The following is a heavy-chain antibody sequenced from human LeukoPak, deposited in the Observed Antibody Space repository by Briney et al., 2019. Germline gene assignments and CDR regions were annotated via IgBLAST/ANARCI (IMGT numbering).Heavy chain of an antibody. J-gene: IGHJ3*02. V-gene: IGHV1-24*01. D-gene: IGHD6-13*01. CDR1: GYTLIELS. Sequence: ASVKVSCKVSGYTLIELSMHWVRQAPGKGLEWMGGFDPEDGETIYAQKFQGRVTMTKDTSTDTAYMELSSLRSEDTAVYYCATDVSSQYDGFDIWGQGTMVTVSS. CDR3: ATDVSSQYDGFDI. CDR2: FDPEDGET.